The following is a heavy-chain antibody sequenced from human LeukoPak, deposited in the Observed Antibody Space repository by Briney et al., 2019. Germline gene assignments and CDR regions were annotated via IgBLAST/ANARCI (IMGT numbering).Heavy chain of an antibody. D-gene: IGHD1-26*01. CDR1: GFTFSSYS. Sequence: GGSLRLSCAASGFTFSSYSMNWVRQAPGKGLEWVSSISSSSSYIYYADSVKGRFTISRDNAKNSLYLQMNSLRAEDTAVYYCARDFPTHSGSHYRGSRTEQFDYWGQGTLVTVSS. CDR2: ISSSSSYI. J-gene: IGHJ4*02. V-gene: IGHV3-21*01. CDR3: ARDFPTHSGSHYRGSRTEQFDY.